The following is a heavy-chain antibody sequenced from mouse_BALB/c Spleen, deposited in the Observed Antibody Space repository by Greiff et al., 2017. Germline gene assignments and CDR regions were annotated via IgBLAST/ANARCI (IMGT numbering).Heavy chain of an antibody. CDR3: ARLPLGRGFAY. CDR2: IDPENGNT. J-gene: IGHJ3*01. D-gene: IGHD4-1*01. V-gene: IGHV14-1*02. CDR1: GFNIKDYY. Sequence: EVQLQQSGAELVRPGALVKLSCKASGFNIKDYYMHWVKQRPEQGLEWIGWIDPENGNTIYDPKFQGKASITADTSSNTAYLQLSSLTSEDTAVYYCARLPLGRGFAYWGQGTLVTVSA.